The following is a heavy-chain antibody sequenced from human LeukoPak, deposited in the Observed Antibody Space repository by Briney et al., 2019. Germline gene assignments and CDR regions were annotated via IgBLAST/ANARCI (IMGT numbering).Heavy chain of an antibody. D-gene: IGHD2-2*01. CDR3: ASKGILGYCSSTSCFSFDP. J-gene: IGHJ5*02. CDR1: GYTFTGYY. Sequence: GASVKVSSKASGYTFTGYYMHWVRQAPGQGLEWMGWINPNSGGTNYAQKFQGRVTMTRDTSISTAYMELSRLRSDDTAVYYCASKGILGYCSSTSCFSFDPWGQGTLVTVSS. CDR2: INPNSGGT. V-gene: IGHV1-2*02.